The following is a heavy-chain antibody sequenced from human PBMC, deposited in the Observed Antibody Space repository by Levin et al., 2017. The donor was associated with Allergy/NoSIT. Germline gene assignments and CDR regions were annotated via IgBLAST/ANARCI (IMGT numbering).Heavy chain of an antibody. CDR1: GFTFSDHY. D-gene: IGHD1-1*01. CDR2: IRTKAYNYAT. J-gene: IGHJ4*02. CDR3: LKVARNYQPDY. V-gene: IGHV3-72*01. Sequence: GGSLRLSCAVSGFTFSDHYMDWVRQAPGKGLEWVGRIRTKAYNYATEYVASVKGRFTISRDDSKNSLYLQMNSLKIEDTAVYYCLKVARNYQPDYWGRGTLVTVSS.